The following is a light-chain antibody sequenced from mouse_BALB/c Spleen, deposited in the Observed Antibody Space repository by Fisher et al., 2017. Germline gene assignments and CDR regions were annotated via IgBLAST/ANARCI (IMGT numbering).Light chain of an antibody. CDR3: QQWSSNPLT. J-gene: IGKJ5*01. CDR2: DTS. V-gene: IGKV4-55*01. CDR1: SSVSY. Sequence: IVMTQSTAIMSASPGEKVTMTCSASSSVSYMHWYQQKPGSSPRLLIYDTSKLASGVPARFSGSGSGTSYSLTISSMEAEDAATYYCQQWSSNPLTFGAGTKLELK.